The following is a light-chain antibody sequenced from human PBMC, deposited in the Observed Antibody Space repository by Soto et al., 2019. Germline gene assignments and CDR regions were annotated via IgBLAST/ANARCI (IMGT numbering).Light chain of an antibody. CDR1: SSYVGGYNY. J-gene: IGLJ1*01. CDR2: DVS. V-gene: IGLV2-11*01. CDR3: CSYAGSYDYV. Sequence: QSVLTQPRSVSGSPGQSVTISCTGTSSYVGGYNYVSWYQQHPGKAPKLMIYDVSKRPSGVPDRFSGYKSGNTASLTISGLQAEDEADYYCCSYAGSYDYVFGTGTKVTVL.